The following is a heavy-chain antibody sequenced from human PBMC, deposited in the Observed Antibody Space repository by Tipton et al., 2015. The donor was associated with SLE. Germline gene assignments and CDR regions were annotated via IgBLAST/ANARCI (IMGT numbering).Heavy chain of an antibody. Sequence: QSGPEVKKPGASVKVSYRASGYIFSTYGISWVRQAPGQGLEWMGWINPYNDNTDYVELLQGRVTMTTDTSTGTAYMELTSLNSDDPAIYSGARHPAAGSTYYRDVWGTGTTAPVPS. CDR1: GYIFSTYG. J-gene: IGHJ6*03. D-gene: IGHD6-19*01. CDR3: ARHPAAGSTYYRDV. V-gene: IGHV1-18*01. CDR2: INPYNDNT.